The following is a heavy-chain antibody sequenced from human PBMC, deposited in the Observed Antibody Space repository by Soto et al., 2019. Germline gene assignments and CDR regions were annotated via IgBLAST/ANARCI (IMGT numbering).Heavy chain of an antibody. CDR2: IYYSGST. CDR1: GGSISSGGYY. Sequence: PSETLSLTCTVSGGSISSGGYYWSWIRQHPGKGLEWIGYIYYSGSTYYNPSLKSRVTISVDTSKNQFSLKLSSVTAADTAVYYCASPPYPCSGGSCYSNIPEYFQHWGQGTLVTVSS. V-gene: IGHV4-31*03. CDR3: ASPPYPCSGGSCYSNIPEYFQH. J-gene: IGHJ1*01. D-gene: IGHD2-15*01.